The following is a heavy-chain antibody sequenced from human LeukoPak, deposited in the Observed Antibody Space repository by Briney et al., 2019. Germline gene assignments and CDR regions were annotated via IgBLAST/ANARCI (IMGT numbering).Heavy chain of an antibody. J-gene: IGHJ3*02. CDR3: ARELTIFGVVIQRYDTFDI. V-gene: IGHV3-30-3*01. CDR1: GFTFSGYT. D-gene: IGHD3-3*01. Sequence: GGSLRLSCAASGFTFSGYTIHWVRQAPGKGLEWVAVMSNDGSIKKYANSVKGRFTISRDNSKNTLHLQMDSLRAEDTAVYYCARELTIFGVVIQRYDTFDIWGQGTMVTVSS. CDR2: MSNDGSIK.